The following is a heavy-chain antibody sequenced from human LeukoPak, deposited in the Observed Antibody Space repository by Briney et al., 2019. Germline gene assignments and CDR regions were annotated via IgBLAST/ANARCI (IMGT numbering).Heavy chain of an antibody. Sequence: ASVKVSCKASGYTLTGYYMHWVRQAPGQGLEWMGWINPNSGGTNYAQKFQGRVTMTRDTSISTAYMELSSLRSQDTAIYFCARQLSDSVMATAFDYWGQGTLVTVSS. CDR2: INPNSGGT. J-gene: IGHJ4*02. CDR1: GYTLTGYY. V-gene: IGHV1-2*02. D-gene: IGHD5-18*01. CDR3: ARQLSDSVMATAFDY.